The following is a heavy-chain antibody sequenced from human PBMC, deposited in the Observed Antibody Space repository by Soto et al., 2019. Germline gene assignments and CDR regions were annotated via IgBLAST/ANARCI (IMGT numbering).Heavy chain of an antibody. CDR1: GYSISSGYY. CDR2: IYHSGST. Sequence: PSKTLSLTCAVSGYSISSGYYWGWIRQPPGKGLEWIGSIYHSGSTYYNPSLKSRVNISVDTYKNQFSLKLSSVTAADTAVYYCASLRRNNSHFDDWGQGTLVAVSS. CDR3: ASLRRNNSHFDD. D-gene: IGHD1-1*01. V-gene: IGHV4-38-2*01. J-gene: IGHJ4*02.